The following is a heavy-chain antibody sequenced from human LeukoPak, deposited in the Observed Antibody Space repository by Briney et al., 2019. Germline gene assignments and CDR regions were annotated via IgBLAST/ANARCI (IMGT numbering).Heavy chain of an antibody. V-gene: IGHV3-21*01. CDR1: GFTFSSYS. D-gene: IGHD3-10*01. J-gene: IGHJ6*02. CDR2: SSSSGTYI. CDR3: ARVSIWFGTTEHGMDV. Sequence: KSGGSLRLFCAASGFTFSSYSMIWVRQAPGKGLEWVSVSSSSGTYIYYTDSVKGRFTVSRDNAKNSVFLQLNSLRAEDTAVYYCARVSIWFGTTEHGMDVWGQGTTVTVSS.